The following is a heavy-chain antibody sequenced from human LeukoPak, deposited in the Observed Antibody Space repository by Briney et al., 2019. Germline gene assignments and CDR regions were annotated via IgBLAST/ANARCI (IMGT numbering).Heavy chain of an antibody. J-gene: IGHJ6*02. CDR3: AKEGIVGATYYYYGMDV. D-gene: IGHD1-26*01. Sequence: VRTLRRSCAASGFTFSSFGMHWVRQAPGKGLEWVAVISYDGSNKYYADSVKGRFTISRDNSKNTLYLQMNSLRAEDTAVYYCAKEGIVGATYYYYGMDVWGQGTTVTVSS. CDR2: ISYDGSNK. V-gene: IGHV3-30*18. CDR1: GFTFSSFG.